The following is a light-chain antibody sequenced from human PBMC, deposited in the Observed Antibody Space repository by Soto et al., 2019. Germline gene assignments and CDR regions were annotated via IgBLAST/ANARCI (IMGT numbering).Light chain of an antibody. CDR3: MQALQTPIT. CDR1: QSLLHSNGYNF. Sequence: DIVMTQSPLSLPVAPGEPASISCRSSQSLLHSNGYNFFYWYLQKPGQSPQLLLYLGSNWASEVPDRFSGSESGTDFRLKISRVEAEDVGVYYCMQALQTPITFGQGTRLEIK. J-gene: IGKJ5*01. CDR2: LGS. V-gene: IGKV2-28*01.